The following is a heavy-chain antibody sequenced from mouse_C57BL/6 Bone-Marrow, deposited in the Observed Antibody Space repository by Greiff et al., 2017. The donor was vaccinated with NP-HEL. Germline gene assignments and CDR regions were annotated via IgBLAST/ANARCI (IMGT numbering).Heavy chain of an antibody. CDR1: GFSFTSYG. Sequence: VQLVESGPGLVQPSQCLSISCTASGFSFTSYGVHWVRQSPGKGLEWLGVIWSGGSTDYYAAVISSLSISKDKSKSQVFCKMNSLQADDTSIYYCAAQLYYFDYWGQGTTLTVSS. J-gene: IGHJ2*01. CDR3: AAQLYYFDY. V-gene: IGHV2-2*01. CDR2: IWSGGST.